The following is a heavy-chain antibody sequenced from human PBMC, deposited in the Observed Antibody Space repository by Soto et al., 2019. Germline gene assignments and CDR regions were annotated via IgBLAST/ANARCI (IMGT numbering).Heavy chain of an antibody. D-gene: IGHD3-10*01. V-gene: IGHV3-9*01. CDR2: ISWDSGNI. J-gene: IGHJ3*02. CDR3: ARGVSHGLGSYVLFDAGDI. Sequence: EVQLVESGGGLVQPGRSLRLSCAASGFTFDDYAMHWVRQAPGKGLEWVSGISWDSGNIDFSDSVKGRFTITRDNNKNALYLQKSSPRDEDTALYYCARGVSHGLGSYVLFDAGDIWGQGTLVTVSS. CDR1: GFTFDDYA.